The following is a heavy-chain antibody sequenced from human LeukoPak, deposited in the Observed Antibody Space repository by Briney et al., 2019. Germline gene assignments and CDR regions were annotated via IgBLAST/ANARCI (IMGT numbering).Heavy chain of an antibody. J-gene: IGHJ4*02. CDR1: GFTFDDYA. D-gene: IGHD6-19*01. V-gene: IGHV3-9*03. CDR2: ISWNSGSI. Sequence: GGSLRLSCAASGFTFDDYAMHWVRHAPGKGLEWVSWISWNSGSIDYADSVKGRFSISRDNARNSLFLQMNSLRPEDMAFYYCAKSGYSNGWYAIDYWGQGTLVTVSS. CDR3: AKSGYSNGWYAIDY.